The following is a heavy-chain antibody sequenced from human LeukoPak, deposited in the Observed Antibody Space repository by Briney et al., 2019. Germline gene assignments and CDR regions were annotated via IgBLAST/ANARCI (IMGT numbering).Heavy chain of an antibody. V-gene: IGHV4-34*01. D-gene: IGHD3-3*01. CDR2: INHSGST. J-gene: IGHJ6*04. CDR1: GGSFSGYY. CDR3: ARGRYDFWSGSLPLDV. Sequence: SETLSLTCAVYGGSFSGYYWSWIRQPPGKGLEWIGEINHSGSTNYNPSLKSRVTISADTSKNQFSLKLSSVTAADTAVYYCARGRYDFWSGSLPLDVWGKGTTVTVSS.